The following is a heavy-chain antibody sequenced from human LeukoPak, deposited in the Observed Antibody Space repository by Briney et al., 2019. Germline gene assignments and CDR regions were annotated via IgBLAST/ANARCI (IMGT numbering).Heavy chain of an antibody. CDR3: ARLIAAAGTRWFDP. V-gene: IGHV3-11*01. Sequence: GGSLRLSCAASGFTFSDYYMSWIRQAPGKGLEWVSYISSSGSTIYYADSVKGRFTISRDNAKNSLYLQMNSLRAEDTAVYYCARLIAAAGTRWFDPWGRGTLVTVSS. CDR1: GFTFSDYY. D-gene: IGHD6-13*01. J-gene: IGHJ5*02. CDR2: ISSSGSTI.